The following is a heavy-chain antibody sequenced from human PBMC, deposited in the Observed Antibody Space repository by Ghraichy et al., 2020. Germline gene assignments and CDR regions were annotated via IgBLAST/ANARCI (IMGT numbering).Heavy chain of an antibody. CDR3: ARGPRYPNWFDP. CDR1: GGSISSGGYS. V-gene: IGHV4-30-2*01. J-gene: IGHJ5*02. Sequence: SETLSLTCAVSGGSISSGGYSWSWIRQPPGKGLEWIGYIYHSGSTNYNPSLKSRVIISVDRSKNQFSLKLTSVTAADTAVYYCARGPRYPNWFDPWGQGTLVTVSS. CDR2: IYHSGST. D-gene: IGHD1-1*01.